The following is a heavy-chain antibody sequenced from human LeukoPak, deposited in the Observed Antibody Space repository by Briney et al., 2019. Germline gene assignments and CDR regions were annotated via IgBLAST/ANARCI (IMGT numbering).Heavy chain of an antibody. CDR2: IYYSGST. J-gene: IGHJ4*02. Sequence: SQTLSLTCTVSGGSIRSGGDYWNWIRQHPERGLEWIGYIYYSGSTYYNPSLKSRVTISADGSKNQFSLRLSSVTAADTAVYYCARGPPPCSDNCYGYLDFWGLGTLVTVSS. D-gene: IGHD2-2*01. CDR3: ARGPPPCSDNCYGYLDF. V-gene: IGHV4-31*03. CDR1: GGSIRSGGDY.